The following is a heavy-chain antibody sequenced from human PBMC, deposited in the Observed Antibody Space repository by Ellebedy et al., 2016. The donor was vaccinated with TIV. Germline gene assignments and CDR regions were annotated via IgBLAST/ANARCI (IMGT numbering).Heavy chain of an antibody. CDR3: ASTAQQLVVDY. V-gene: IGHV3-21*01. D-gene: IGHD6-13*01. Sequence: GGSLRLXXAASGFTFSSYSMNWVRQAPGKGLEWVSSISSSSSYIYYADSVKGRFTISRDNAKNSLYLQMNSLRAEDTAVYYCASTAQQLVVDYWGQGTLVTVSS. CDR2: ISSSSSYI. J-gene: IGHJ4*02. CDR1: GFTFSSYS.